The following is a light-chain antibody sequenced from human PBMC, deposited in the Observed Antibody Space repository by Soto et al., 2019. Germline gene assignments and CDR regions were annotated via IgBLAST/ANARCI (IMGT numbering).Light chain of an antibody. CDR3: NSYTSTSTPYV. CDR2: DVS. J-gene: IGLJ1*01. CDR1: SSDVGGYDY. V-gene: IGLV2-14*01. Sequence: QSVLTQPASVSGSPGQSITISCTGTSSDVGGYDYVSWYQHHPGKAPKLMIYDVSNRPSGVSNRFSGSKSGNTASLTISGLQAEDEADYYCNSYTSTSTPYVFGPGTQLTVL.